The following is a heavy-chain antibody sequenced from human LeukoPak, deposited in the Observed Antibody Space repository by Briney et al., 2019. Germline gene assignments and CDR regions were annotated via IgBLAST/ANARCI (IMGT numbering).Heavy chain of an antibody. CDR3: ALVSVPAAIPEGT. V-gene: IGHV4-38-2*01. Sequence: SETLSLTCAVSGCSISSGYYWGWIRQPPGKGLEWIGSIYHSGSTYYNPSPKSRVTISVDTSKNQFSLKPSSVTAADTAVYYCALVSVPAAIPEGTWGQGTLVTVSS. CDR1: GCSISSGYY. J-gene: IGHJ5*02. CDR2: IYHSGST. D-gene: IGHD2-2*02.